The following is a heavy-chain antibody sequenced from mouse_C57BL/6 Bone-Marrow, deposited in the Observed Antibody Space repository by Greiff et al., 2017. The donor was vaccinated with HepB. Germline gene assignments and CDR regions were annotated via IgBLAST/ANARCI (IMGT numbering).Heavy chain of an antibody. J-gene: IGHJ3*01. V-gene: IGHV1-82*01. D-gene: IGHD1-1*02. CDR1: GYAFSSSW. CDR3: ARRWGGPFAY. Sequence: VKLQQSGPELVKPGASVKISCKASGYAFSSSWMNWVKQRPGKGLEWIGRIYPGDGDTNYNGKFKGKATLTADKSSSTAYMQLSSLTSEDSAVYFCARRWGGPFAYWGQGTLVTVSA. CDR2: IYPGDGDT.